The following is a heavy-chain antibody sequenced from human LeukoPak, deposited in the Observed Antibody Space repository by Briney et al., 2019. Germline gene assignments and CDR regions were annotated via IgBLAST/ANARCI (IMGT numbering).Heavy chain of an antibody. Sequence: SETLSLTCTVSGGSISGSNYYWGWIRQPPGKGLEWIGSIYYSGSTYYNPSLKSRVTISVDTSKNQFSLKLSSVTAADTAVYYCARILEWLLDFDYWGQGTLVTVSS. CDR3: ARILEWLLDFDY. CDR1: GGSISGSNYY. V-gene: IGHV4-39*07. J-gene: IGHJ4*02. CDR2: IYYSGST. D-gene: IGHD3-3*01.